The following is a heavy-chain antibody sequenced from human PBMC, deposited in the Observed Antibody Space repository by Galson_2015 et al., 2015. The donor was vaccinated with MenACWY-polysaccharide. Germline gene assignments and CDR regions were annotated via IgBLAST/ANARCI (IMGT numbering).Heavy chain of an antibody. V-gene: IGHV4-61*01. D-gene: IGHD3-10*01. J-gene: IGHJ4*02. Sequence: TCTVSGGSVSSTTDYLSWIRQPPGKGLEWIGYIYNSGSTNYNPSLESRVTISVDTSKNQFSLKLNSVTAADTAVYYCARVTSVIRGVISNWGQGSLVTVSS. CDR3: ARVTSVIRGVISN. CDR2: IYNSGST. CDR1: GGSVSSTTDY.